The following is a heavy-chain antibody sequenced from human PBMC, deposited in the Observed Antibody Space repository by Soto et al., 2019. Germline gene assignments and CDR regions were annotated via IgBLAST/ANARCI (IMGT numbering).Heavy chain of an antibody. CDR1: GFTFSSYA. CDR3: ARAPGGRYFDY. Sequence: GGSLRLSCAASGFTFSSYAMSWVRQAPGKGLEWVSALSGSGGSTYYRDSVKGRFTISRDNSKNTLYLQMDSLRADDTAVYFCARAPGGRYFDYWGRGTLVTVSS. J-gene: IGHJ4*02. CDR2: LSGSGGST. D-gene: IGHD1-26*01. V-gene: IGHV3-23*01.